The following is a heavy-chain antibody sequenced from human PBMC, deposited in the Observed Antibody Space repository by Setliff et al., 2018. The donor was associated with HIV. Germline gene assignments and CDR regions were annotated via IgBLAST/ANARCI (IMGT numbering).Heavy chain of an antibody. CDR2: IYYSGIT. J-gene: IGHJ3*02. V-gene: IGHV4-59*11. CDR3: ARYKCINFACVGFDI. Sequence: SETLSLTCTVSRDSINGHWWSWIRQPPGKGLEWTGSIYYSGITHYNPSLKSRLTMSVDTAKNQVSLKLTSVTAADTAVYYCARYKCINFACVGFDIWGQGTVVTVSS. D-gene: IGHD3-9*01. CDR1: RDSINGHW.